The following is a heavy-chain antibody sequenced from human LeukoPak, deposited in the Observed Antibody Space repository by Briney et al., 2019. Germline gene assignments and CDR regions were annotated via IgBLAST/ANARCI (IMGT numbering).Heavy chain of an antibody. CDR3: ARDPAMTFNWFDP. CDR2: IYHSGTT. D-gene: IGHD2-21*02. CDR1: GYSISSGY. J-gene: IGHJ5*02. V-gene: IGHV4-38-2*02. Sequence: SETLSLTCGVSGYSISSGYWAWIRQPPGKGLEWIASIYHSGTTYSNPSLQSRVTLSVDTSRNQFSLKLSAVTAADTVVYYCARDPAMTFNWFDPWGQGTLVIVSS.